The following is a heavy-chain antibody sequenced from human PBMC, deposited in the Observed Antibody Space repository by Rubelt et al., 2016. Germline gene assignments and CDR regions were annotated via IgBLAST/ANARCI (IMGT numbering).Heavy chain of an antibody. CDR2: ISGSGGST. D-gene: IGHD6-13*01. CDR1: GGAISSTNYY. Sequence: LQLQESGPGLVKPSETLSLTCSVSGGAISSTNYYWGWVRQAPGKGLEWVSAISGSGGSTYYADSVKGRFTISRENSKNTLYLQMNSRRAEDTAVYYCTKDPTYSSSWSPDYWGQGTLVTVSS. CDR3: TKDPTYSSSWSPDY. J-gene: IGHJ4*02. V-gene: IGHV3-23*01.